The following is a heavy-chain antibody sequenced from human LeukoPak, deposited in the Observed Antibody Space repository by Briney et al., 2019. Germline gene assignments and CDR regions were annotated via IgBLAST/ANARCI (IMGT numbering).Heavy chain of an antibody. CDR1: GFTFSSYA. Sequence: GGSLRLSCAASGFTFSSYAMHWVRQAPGKGLEWVAAISYDGSNEYYADSVKGRFTISRDNSKNTLYLQMNSLRAEDTAVYYCARGRNIVATSGYFDYWGQGTLVTVSS. D-gene: IGHD5-12*01. CDR3: ARGRNIVATSGYFDY. V-gene: IGHV3-30-3*01. CDR2: ISYDGSNE. J-gene: IGHJ4*02.